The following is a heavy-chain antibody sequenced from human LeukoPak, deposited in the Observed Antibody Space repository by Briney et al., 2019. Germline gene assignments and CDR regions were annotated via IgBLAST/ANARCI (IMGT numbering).Heavy chain of an antibody. J-gene: IGHJ4*02. CDR2: ISSNGDNT. CDR3: VRGTGY. CDR1: GFTFSTYA. V-gene: IGHV3-64D*06. Sequence: PGGSLKLSCSVSGFTFSTYAMHWVRQAPGKGLEYVSAISSNGDNTYYADSVKGRFTISRGNSKNTLYLQMSSLRADDTAVYYCVRGTGYWGQGTLVTVSS.